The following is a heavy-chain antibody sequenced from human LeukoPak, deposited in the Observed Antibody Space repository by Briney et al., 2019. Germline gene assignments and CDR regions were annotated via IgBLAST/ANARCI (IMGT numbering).Heavy chain of an antibody. Sequence: SETLSLTCTVSGGSISSYYWSWIRQPPGKGLEWIGYIYYSGSTNYNPSLKSRVTISVDTSKNQFSLKLSSVTAADAAVYYCARLDYGDYVVDYWGQGTLVTVSS. D-gene: IGHD4-17*01. CDR3: ARLDYGDYVVDY. CDR2: IYYSGST. V-gene: IGHV4-59*08. CDR1: GGSISSYY. J-gene: IGHJ4*02.